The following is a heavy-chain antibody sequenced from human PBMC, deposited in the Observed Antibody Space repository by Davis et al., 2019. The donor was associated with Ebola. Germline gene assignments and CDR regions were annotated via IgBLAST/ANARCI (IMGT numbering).Heavy chain of an antibody. CDR3: ARVTGDFYYYGMDV. CDR1: GGSISSYY. J-gene: IGHJ6*02. V-gene: IGHV4-59*01. CDR2: IYYSGST. D-gene: IGHD3-16*01. Sequence: MPGGSLRLSCTVSGGSISSYYWSWIRQPPGKGLEWIGYIYYSGSTNYNPSLKSRVTISVDTSKNQFSLKLSSVTAADTAVYYCARVTGDFYYYGMDVWGQGTTVTVSS.